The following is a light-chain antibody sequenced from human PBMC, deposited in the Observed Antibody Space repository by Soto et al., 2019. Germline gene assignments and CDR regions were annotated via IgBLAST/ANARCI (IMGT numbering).Light chain of an antibody. CDR1: QSVSSY. J-gene: IGKJ1*01. Sequence: EIVLTQSPATLSLSPGERATLSCRASQSVSSYLAWYQQKPGQAPRLLMYDASNRATGIPARFSGSGSGTDFTLTISSLEPEVFAVYYCQQRINWPVTFCQGTKV. CDR3: QQRINWPVT. CDR2: DAS. V-gene: IGKV3-11*01.